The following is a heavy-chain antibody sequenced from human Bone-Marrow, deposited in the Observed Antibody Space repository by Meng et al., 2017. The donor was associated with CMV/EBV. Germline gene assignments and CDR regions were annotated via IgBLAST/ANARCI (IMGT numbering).Heavy chain of an antibody. Sequence: GGSLRLSCAASGFTFDDYAMHWVRQAPGKGLEWVSGISWDSGRIHYADSVKGRFTISRDNAKNSLYLQMNSLKSEDTALYYCAKDIYDFWSGYGAAAFDIWGQGTMVTVSS. CDR3: AKDIYDFWSGYGAAAFDI. J-gene: IGHJ3*02. CDR2: ISWDSGRI. V-gene: IGHV3-9*01. D-gene: IGHD3-3*01. CDR1: GFTFDDYA.